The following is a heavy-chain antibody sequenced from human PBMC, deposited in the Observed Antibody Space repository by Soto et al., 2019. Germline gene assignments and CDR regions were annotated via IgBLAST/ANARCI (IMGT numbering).Heavy chain of an antibody. CDR1: GYTFTSYA. CDR3: AREIVVPAAGYYYYYGMDV. J-gene: IGHJ6*02. V-gene: IGHV1-3*01. D-gene: IGHD2-2*01. Sequence: ASVKVSCKASGYTFTSYAMHWVRQAPGQRLEWMGWINAGNGNTKYSQKFQGRVTITRDTSASTAYMELSSLRSEDTAVYYCAREIVVPAAGYYYYYGMDVWGQGTTVTVSS. CDR2: INAGNGNT.